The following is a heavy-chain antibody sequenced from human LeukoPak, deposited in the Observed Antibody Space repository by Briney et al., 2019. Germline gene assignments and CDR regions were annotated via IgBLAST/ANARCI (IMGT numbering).Heavy chain of an antibody. V-gene: IGHV3-48*03. CDR3: AREMMYYYDSSYGGDAFDI. CDR1: GFTFSSYE. Sequence: GGSLRLSCGASGFTFSSYEMNWVRQAPGKGLEWVSYISSSGRIIYYADSVKGRFTISRDNAKNSLYLQMNSLRAEDTAVYYCAREMMYYYDSSYGGDAFDIWGQGTMVTVSS. CDR2: ISSSGRII. J-gene: IGHJ3*02. D-gene: IGHD3-22*01.